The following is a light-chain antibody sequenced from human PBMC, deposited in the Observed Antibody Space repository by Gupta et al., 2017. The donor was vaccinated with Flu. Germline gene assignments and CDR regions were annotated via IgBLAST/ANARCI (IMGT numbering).Light chain of an antibody. V-gene: IGLV2-11*01. CDR3: CSYAGSYTFV. CDR2: DVI. Sequence: SVTISCTGTSSDVGGYNYVSWYQKHPGKAPKLLIYDVIKRPSGVPDRFSGSQSGNTASLTISGLQAEDEADYYCCSYAGSYTFVFGTGTKVTGL. J-gene: IGLJ1*01. CDR1: SSDVGGYNY.